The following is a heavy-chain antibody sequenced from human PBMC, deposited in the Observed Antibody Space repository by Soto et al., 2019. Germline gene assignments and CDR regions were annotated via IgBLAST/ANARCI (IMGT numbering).Heavy chain of an antibody. J-gene: IGHJ4*02. Sequence: GGSQRLSCAASGFTFRRYVRSWVRQEPGKGLKWVSAISGSGDSTYYADSVKGRFTISRDNSMHTLYLQMNSLRVEDTAIYYCAKDSGYSGYEIDYWGQGTLVTVSS. CDR1: GFTFRRYV. V-gene: IGHV3-23*01. CDR3: AKDSGYSGYEIDY. D-gene: IGHD5-12*01. CDR2: ISGSGDST.